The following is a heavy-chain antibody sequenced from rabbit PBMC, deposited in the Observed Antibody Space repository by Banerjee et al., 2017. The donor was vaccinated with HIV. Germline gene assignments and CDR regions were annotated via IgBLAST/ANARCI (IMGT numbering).Heavy chain of an antibody. V-gene: IGHV1S40*01. J-gene: IGHJ3*01. CDR3: AREQYAGYAGYGL. D-gene: IGHD7-1*01. CDR2: IDGIGSGST. CDR1: GFTLSSYW. Sequence: QSLEESGGGLVKPGASLTLTCTASGFTLSSYWMYWVRQAPGKGLEWIGCIDGIGSGSTWYASWAKGRFTISKTSSTTVTLQMTSLTAADTATYFCAREQYAGYAGYGLWGQGTLVTVS.